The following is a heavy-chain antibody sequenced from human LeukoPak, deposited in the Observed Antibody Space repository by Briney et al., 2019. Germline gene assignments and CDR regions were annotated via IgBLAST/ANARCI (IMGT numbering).Heavy chain of an antibody. CDR1: GFHVITYY. D-gene: IGHD6-13*01. CDR3: ATVIAAAGSIYFDY. V-gene: IGHV3-53*01. J-gene: IGHJ4*02. Sequence: GGSLRLSCAASGFHVITYYMNWFRQAPGKGLEWASVIYSDFRTHYADSVKGRFIISKDTSKNTLYLQMNSLRAEDTAVYYCATVIAAAGSIYFDYWGQGTLVTVSS. CDR2: IYSDFRT.